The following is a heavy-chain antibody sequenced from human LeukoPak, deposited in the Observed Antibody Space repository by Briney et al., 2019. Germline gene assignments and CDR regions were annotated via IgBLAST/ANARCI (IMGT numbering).Heavy chain of an antibody. CDR3: VRDWFGDYAFDI. J-gene: IGHJ3*02. CDR2: MNPNSGNT. Sequence: ASVKVSCKASGYTFTSYDINWVRQATGQGLEWMGWMNPNSGNTGYAQKFQGRVTMTRNTSISTAYMELSSLRSEDTAVYYCVRDWFGDYAFDIWGQGTMVTVSS. D-gene: IGHD3-10*01. CDR1: GYTFTSYD. V-gene: IGHV1-8*01.